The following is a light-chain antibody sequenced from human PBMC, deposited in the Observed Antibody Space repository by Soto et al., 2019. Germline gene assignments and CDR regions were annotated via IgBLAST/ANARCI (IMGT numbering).Light chain of an antibody. CDR2: KVS. CDR3: IQYSHWCPRYT. CDR1: QSPVYSDGNTS. Sequence: EAVMTQYALSLPVTLGQPASISCRSSQSPVYSDGNTSLNWFHQRPGQSPRRLIYKVSNRRSGVPDTFSGSGSASDFTLRISRVEDEDVGVYYYIQYSHWCPRYTFRQGTKLEIK. V-gene: IGKV2-30*01. J-gene: IGKJ2*01.